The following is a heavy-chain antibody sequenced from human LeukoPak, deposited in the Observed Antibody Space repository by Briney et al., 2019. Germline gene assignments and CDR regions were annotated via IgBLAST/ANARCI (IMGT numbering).Heavy chain of an antibody. CDR1: GFTFSSYW. Sequence: GGSLRLSCAASGFTFSSYWMSWVRQAPGKGLEWVAVIWYDGGNKYYADSVKGRFTISRDNSKNTLYLQMNSLRAEDTAVYYCAKDRRRYCSGGSCYSGALDYWGQGTLVTVSS. CDR2: IWYDGGNK. J-gene: IGHJ4*02. CDR3: AKDRRRYCSGGSCYSGALDY. V-gene: IGHV3-33*06. D-gene: IGHD2-15*01.